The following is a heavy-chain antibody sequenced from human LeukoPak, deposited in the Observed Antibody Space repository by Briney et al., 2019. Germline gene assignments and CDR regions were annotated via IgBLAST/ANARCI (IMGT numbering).Heavy chain of an antibody. V-gene: IGHV3-21*01. CDR3: ARARGAFDI. CDR1: GFTVSSDY. J-gene: IGHJ3*02. CDR2: ISSSSSYI. Sequence: GGSLRLSCAASGFTVSSDYMSWVRQAPGKGLEWVSSISSSSSYIYYADSVKGRFTISRDNAKNSLYLQMNSLRAEDTAVYYCARARGAFDIWGQGKMVTVSS.